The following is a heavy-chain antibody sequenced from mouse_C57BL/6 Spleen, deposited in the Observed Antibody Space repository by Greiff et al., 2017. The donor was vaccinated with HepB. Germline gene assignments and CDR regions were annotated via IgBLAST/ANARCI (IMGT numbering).Heavy chain of an antibody. Sequence: VQLQQSGAELARPGASVKLSCKASGYTFTSYGISWVKQRTGQGLEWIGEIYPRSGNTYYNEKFKGKATLTADKSSSTAYMELRSLTSEDSAVYFCARYDYDVEFAYWGQGTLVTVSA. D-gene: IGHD2-4*01. CDR2: IYPRSGNT. CDR1: GYTFTSYG. CDR3: ARYDYDVEFAY. J-gene: IGHJ3*01. V-gene: IGHV1-81*01.